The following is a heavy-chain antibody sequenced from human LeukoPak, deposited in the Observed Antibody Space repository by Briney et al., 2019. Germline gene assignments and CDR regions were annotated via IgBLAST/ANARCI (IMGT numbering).Heavy chain of an antibody. CDR2: INTNTGDP. V-gene: IGHV7-4-1*02. CDR1: GYSFTRYA. Sequence: ASVKVSCKASGYSFTRYAMNWVRQAPGQGPEWMGWINTNTGDPTSVQGFTGRFVFSLDTSVSTAYLQISSLKAEDTAVYYCARTHGTVGATVDYWGQGTLVTVSS. D-gene: IGHD1-26*01. J-gene: IGHJ4*02. CDR3: ARTHGTVGATVDY.